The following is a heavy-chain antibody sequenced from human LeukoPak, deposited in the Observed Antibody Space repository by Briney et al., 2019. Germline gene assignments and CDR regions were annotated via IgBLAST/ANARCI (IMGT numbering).Heavy chain of an antibody. D-gene: IGHD2-15*01. J-gene: IGHJ4*02. CDR1: GFPFISSP. CDR2: FSNNGGYT. Sequence: SGGSLRLSCAPLGFPFISSPRGWARQPPGKGLGWVPPFSNNGGYTYYADSVQGRFTISRDNSKSTLCLQMNSLRAEDTAVYYCAKQLGYCSDGSCYFPYWGQGTLVTVSS. CDR3: AKQLGYCSDGSCYFPY. V-gene: IGHV3-23*01.